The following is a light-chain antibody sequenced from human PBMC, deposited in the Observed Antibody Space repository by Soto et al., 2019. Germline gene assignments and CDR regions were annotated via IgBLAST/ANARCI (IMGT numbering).Light chain of an antibody. J-gene: IGLJ1*01. CDR2: NNN. CDR1: SSNIGAGYD. Sequence: QSVLTQPPSVSGAPGQRVTISCTGSSSNIGAGYDVHWYQRLPGTAPKVLIYNNNNRPSGVPDRISGSKSGTSASLAITGLEAEDAADYYCQSYDSSLSGSYVFGTGTKLTVL. V-gene: IGLV1-40*01. CDR3: QSYDSSLSGSYV.